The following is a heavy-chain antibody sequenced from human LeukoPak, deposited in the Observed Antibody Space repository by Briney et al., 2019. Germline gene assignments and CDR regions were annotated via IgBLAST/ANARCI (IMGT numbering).Heavy chain of an antibody. V-gene: IGHV5-51*01. CDR2: IYPGDSHT. CDR3: ARQPYYYDSSGYHDAFDI. Sequence: GESLQISCKGSGYSFTSYWIGWVRQLPGKGLEWMGIIYPGDSHTTYSPSFQGQVTISVDKSISTAYLQWSSLKASDTAMYYCARQPYYYDSSGYHDAFDIWGQGTMVTVSS. CDR1: GYSFTSYW. J-gene: IGHJ3*02. D-gene: IGHD3-22*01.